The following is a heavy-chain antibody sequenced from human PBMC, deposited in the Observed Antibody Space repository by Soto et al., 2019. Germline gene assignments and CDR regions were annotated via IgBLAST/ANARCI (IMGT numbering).Heavy chain of an antibody. CDR3: AKDDRKRTMVTTWGAFDI. D-gene: IGHD4-17*01. J-gene: IGHJ3*02. CDR1: GFTFSSYG. CDR2: ISYDGSNK. Sequence: GSLRLACAASGFTFSSYGMHGVGQAPGKGLEWVAVISYDGSNKYYADSVKGRFTISRDNSKNTLYLQMNSLRAEDTAVYYCAKDDRKRTMVTTWGAFDICGQGTTVTLS. V-gene: IGHV3-30*18.